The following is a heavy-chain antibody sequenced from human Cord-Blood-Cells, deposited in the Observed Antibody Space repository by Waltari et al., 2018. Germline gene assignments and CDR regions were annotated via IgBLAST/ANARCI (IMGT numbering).Heavy chain of an antibody. J-gene: IGHJ4*02. Sequence: QLQLQESGPGLVRPSGPRSPPSTSSGGSSSGSISSWGWIRQPPGKGLEWIGSIYYSGSTYYNPSLKSRVTISVDTSKNQFSLKLSSVTAADTAVYYCARLPAGEGNYWGQGTLVTVSS. CDR1: GGSSSGSISS. CDR2: IYYSGST. V-gene: IGHV4-39*01. CDR3: ARLPAGEGNY. D-gene: IGHD2-2*01.